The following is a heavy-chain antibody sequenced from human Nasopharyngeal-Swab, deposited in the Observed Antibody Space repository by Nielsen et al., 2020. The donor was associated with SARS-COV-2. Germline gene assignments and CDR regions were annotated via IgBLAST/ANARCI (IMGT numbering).Heavy chain of an antibody. J-gene: IGHJ4*02. V-gene: IGHV3-7*01. Sequence: VRQATGKGLEWVASINQGASEKYYVDFVKGRFTISRDNAKNSLYLQMNTLRAEDTAVYYCARDGVLPGLYFDSWDQGTLVTVSS. CDR3: ARDGVLPGLYFDS. D-gene: IGHD1-14*01. CDR2: INQGASEK.